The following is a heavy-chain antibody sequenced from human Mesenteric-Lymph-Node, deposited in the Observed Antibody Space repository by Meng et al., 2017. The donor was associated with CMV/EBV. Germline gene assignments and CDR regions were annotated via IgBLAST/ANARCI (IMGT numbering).Heavy chain of an antibody. D-gene: IGHD2-2*01. CDR2: TYYRSKWYN. CDR1: GDSVSRNSDA. CDR3: ARGSSSRNAYDC. Sequence: SETLSLTCDISGDSVSRNSDAWHWIRQSPSRGLEWLGRTYYRSKWYNAHAESVKSRITINPDTSKNQFSLQLNSVTPEDTAVYYCARGSSSRNAYDCWGQGTLVTVSS. J-gene: IGHJ4*02. V-gene: IGHV6-1*01.